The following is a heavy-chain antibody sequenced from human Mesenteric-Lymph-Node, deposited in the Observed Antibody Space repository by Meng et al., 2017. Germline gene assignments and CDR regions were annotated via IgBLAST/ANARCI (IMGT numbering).Heavy chain of an antibody. CDR1: GGSISSYY. J-gene: IGHJ6*02. D-gene: IGHD1-26*01. CDR3: ARDLGELGMDV. Sequence: GSLRLSCTISGGSISSYYWSWIRQPPGKGLEWIGYTHYSGITNYNPSLKSRVTISLDTSKTQFSLKLSSVTAADTAVYYCARDLGELGMDVWGQGTTVTVSS. V-gene: IGHV4-59*12. CDR2: THYSGIT.